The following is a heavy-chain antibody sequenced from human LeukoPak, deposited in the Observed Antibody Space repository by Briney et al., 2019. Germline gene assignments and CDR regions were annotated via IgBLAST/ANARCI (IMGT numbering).Heavy chain of an antibody. CDR1: GFAFSSYA. J-gene: IGHJ3*02. CDR3: ARSSPLGGYAFDI. CDR2: ISSNGGST. Sequence: GGSLRLSCAASGFAFSSYAMHWVRQAPGKGLEYVSAISSNGGSTYYADSVKGRLTISRDNSKNTLYLQMGSLRAEDMAVYYCARSSPLGGYAFDIWGQGTMVTVSS. D-gene: IGHD3-16*01. V-gene: IGHV3-64*02.